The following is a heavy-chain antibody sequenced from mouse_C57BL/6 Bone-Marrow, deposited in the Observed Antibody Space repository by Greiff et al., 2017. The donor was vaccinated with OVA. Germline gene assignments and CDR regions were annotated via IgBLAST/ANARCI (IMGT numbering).Heavy chain of an antibody. CDR2: IYPGDGDT. D-gene: IGHD3-2*02. CDR3: ARTAQATHD. J-gene: IGHJ2*01. CDR1: GYAFSSSW. Sequence: QVQLKESGPELVKPGASVKISCKASGYAFSSSWMNWVKQRPGKGLEWIGRIYPGDGDTNYNGKFKGKATLTADKSSSTAYMQLSSLTSEDSAVYFCARTAQATHDWRQGTTLTVPS. V-gene: IGHV1-82*01.